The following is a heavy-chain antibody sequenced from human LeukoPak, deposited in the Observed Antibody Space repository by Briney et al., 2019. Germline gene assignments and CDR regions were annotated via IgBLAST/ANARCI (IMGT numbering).Heavy chain of an antibody. D-gene: IGHD2-15*01. CDR1: GFTFSTYA. J-gene: IGHJ4*02. Sequence: TGRSPRLSCAASGFTFSTYAMHWVRQTPGKGLEYVSAISTNGGGTYYANSVKGRFTISRDNSKNTLYLQMGSLRAEDMAVYYCARYCSGVSCYSGYDYWGQGTLVTVSS. CDR2: ISTNGGGT. V-gene: IGHV3-64*01. CDR3: ARYCSGVSCYSGYDY.